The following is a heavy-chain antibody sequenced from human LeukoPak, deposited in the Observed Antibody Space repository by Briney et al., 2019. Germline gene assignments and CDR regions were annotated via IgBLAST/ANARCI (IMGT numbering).Heavy chain of an antibody. CDR3: ARGAEYYAIWRGFAGYSDY. CDR1: GYSISNGYY. J-gene: IGHJ4*02. Sequence: SETLSLTCTVSGYSISNGYYWGWIRQPPGKGLEWVGSIYHRGSTYYNPSLRSRVTISLDRSKKKFSLKLTSVTAADTAVYFCARGAEYYAIWRGFAGYSDYWGQGISVTVSS. D-gene: IGHD3-3*01. CDR2: IYHRGST. V-gene: IGHV4-38-2*02.